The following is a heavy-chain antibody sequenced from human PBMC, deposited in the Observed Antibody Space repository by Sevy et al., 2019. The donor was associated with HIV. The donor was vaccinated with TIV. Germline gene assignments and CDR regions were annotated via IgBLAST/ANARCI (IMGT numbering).Heavy chain of an antibody. CDR3: AKDDLSRGIDY. J-gene: IGHJ4*02. CDR2: ISYDGSNK. V-gene: IGHV3-30*18. Sequence: GGSLRLSCAASGFTFSSYGMHCVRQAPGKGLERVAVISYDGSNKYYADSVKGRFTISRDNSKNTLYLQMNSLGAEDTAVYYCAKDDLSRGIDYWGQGTLVTVSS. CDR1: GFTFSSYG. D-gene: IGHD2-2*01.